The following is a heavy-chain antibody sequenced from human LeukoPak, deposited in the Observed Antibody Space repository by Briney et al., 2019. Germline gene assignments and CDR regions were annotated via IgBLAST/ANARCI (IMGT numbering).Heavy chain of an antibody. CDR3: AKDISSSSALDAFDI. CDR1: GFTFDDYA. Sequence: GRSLRLSCAASGFTFDDYAMHWVRQAPGKGLEWVSGISWNSGSIGYADSVKGRFTISRDNAKNSLYLQMNSLRAEDTALYYCAKDISSSSALDAFDIWGQGTMVTVSS. D-gene: IGHD6-13*01. CDR2: ISWNSGSI. J-gene: IGHJ3*02. V-gene: IGHV3-9*01.